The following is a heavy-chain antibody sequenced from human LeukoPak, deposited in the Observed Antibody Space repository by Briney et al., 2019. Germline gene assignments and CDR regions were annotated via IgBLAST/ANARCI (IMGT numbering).Heavy chain of an antibody. D-gene: IGHD6-13*01. CDR3: ARDRLVAAAVDY. Sequence: SETLSLTCTVSGGSISSSSYYWGWIRQPPGKGLEWIGSIYYSGSTYYNPSLKSRVTISVDTSKNQFSLKLSSVTAADTAVYCCARDRLVAAAVDYWGQGTLVTVSS. V-gene: IGHV4-39*07. J-gene: IGHJ4*02. CDR1: GGSISSSSYY. CDR2: IYYSGST.